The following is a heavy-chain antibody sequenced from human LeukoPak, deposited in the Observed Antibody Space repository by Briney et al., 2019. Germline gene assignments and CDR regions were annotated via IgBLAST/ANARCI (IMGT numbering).Heavy chain of an antibody. CDR2: IYSGGST. CDR3: ARDGDYGEGFDP. CDR1: GFTVSSNY. D-gene: IGHD4-17*01. Sequence: GGSLRLSCAASGFTVSSNYMSWVRQAPGKGLEWVSVIYSGGSTYYADSVKGRFTISRGNSKNTLYLQMNSLRAEDTAVYYCARDGDYGEGFDPWGQGTLVTVSS. J-gene: IGHJ5*02. V-gene: IGHV3-66*01.